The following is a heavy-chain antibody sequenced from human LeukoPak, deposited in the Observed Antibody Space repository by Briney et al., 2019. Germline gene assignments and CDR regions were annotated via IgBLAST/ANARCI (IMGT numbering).Heavy chain of an antibody. J-gene: IGHJ4*02. V-gene: IGHV3-33*07. CDR3: AREGQGYGGKDY. CDR2: IYYDGNNK. Sequence: GGSLRLSCAASGFTFNNYGMYWVRQAPGKGLEWVAVIYYDGNNKYYADSVKGRFTISRDNSKNTLYLQMSSLRADDTAVYYCAREGQGYGGKDYWGQGTRVTVSS. D-gene: IGHD4-23*01. CDR1: GFTFNNYG.